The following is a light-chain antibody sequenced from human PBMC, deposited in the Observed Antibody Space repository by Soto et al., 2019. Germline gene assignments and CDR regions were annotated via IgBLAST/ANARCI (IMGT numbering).Light chain of an antibody. CDR3: QSYDSALSALYV. J-gene: IGLJ1*01. Sequence: SVLTQPPSLSGAPGQGVTISCTWSSSNIWAGYDVHWYQQLPGTAPKLLIYGNSNRPSGVPDRFSGSNSGTSASLAITGLQAEDEADYYCQSYDSALSALYVFGTGNKGTV. CDR1: SSNIWAGYD. CDR2: GNS. V-gene: IGLV1-40*01.